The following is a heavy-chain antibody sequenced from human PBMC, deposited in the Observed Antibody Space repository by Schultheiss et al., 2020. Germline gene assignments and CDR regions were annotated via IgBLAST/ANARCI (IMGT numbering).Heavy chain of an antibody. CDR2: ISYDGSEK. J-gene: IGHJ4*02. V-gene: IGHV3-30*03. CDR3: SQGHDY. Sequence: GGSLRLSCAASGFTFSSYSMNWVRQAPGKGLEWVAVISYDGSEKYYVDSVKGRLTISRDNAKNSLYLQVNSLRAEDMTVYHASQGHDYWGQGTLVTVSS. CDR1: GFTFSSYS.